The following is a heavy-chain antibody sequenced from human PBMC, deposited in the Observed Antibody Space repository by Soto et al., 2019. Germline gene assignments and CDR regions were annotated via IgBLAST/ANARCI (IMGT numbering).Heavy chain of an antibody. CDR1: GGSISSYY. J-gene: IGHJ3*02. Sequence: SETLSLTCTVSGGSISSYYWSWIRQPPGKGLEWIGYIYYSGSTNCNPSLKSRVTISVDTSKNQFSLKLSSVTAADTAVYYCWRLYDLDAFDIWGQGTMVTVS. D-gene: IGHD3-16*02. CDR2: IYYSGST. V-gene: IGHV4-59*08. CDR3: WRLYDLDAFDI.